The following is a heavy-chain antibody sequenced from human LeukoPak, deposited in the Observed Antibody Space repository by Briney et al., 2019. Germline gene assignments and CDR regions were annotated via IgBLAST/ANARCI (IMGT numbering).Heavy chain of an antibody. J-gene: IGHJ4*02. CDR2: IYYSGST. Sequence: SETLSLTCTVSGGSISSGGYYWSWIRQHPGKGLEWIGYIYYSGSTYYNPSLKSRVTISVDTSKNQFSLKLSSVTAADTAVYYCARAAVTAIYFDYWGQGTLVTVSS. CDR1: GGSISSGGYY. CDR3: ARAAVTAIYFDY. V-gene: IGHV4-31*03. D-gene: IGHD2-21*02.